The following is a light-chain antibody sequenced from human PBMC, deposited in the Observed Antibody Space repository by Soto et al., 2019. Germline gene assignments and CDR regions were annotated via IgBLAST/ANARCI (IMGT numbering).Light chain of an antibody. CDR3: QQLNTFPVT. CDR2: ASS. Sequence: DIQLTQSPSFLSASIGDRVTITCRASQGISSYLAWYQQTPGRAPKLLIYASSILQSGVPSGFSGSGSGTEFTLTISSLQPEDFATYYCQQLNTFPVTFGQGTRLDI. J-gene: IGKJ5*01. V-gene: IGKV1-9*01. CDR1: QGISSY.